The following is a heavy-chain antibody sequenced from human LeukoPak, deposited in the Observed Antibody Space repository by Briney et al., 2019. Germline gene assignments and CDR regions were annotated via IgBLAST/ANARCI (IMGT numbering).Heavy chain of an antibody. D-gene: IGHD2-15*01. J-gene: IGHJ4*02. CDR2: IYTSGST. CDR1: GGSISSGSYY. V-gene: IGHV4-61*02. CDR3: ARSVIGGLTFDY. Sequence: PSQTLSLTCTVSGGSISSGSYYWSWIRQPAGKGPEWIGRIYTSGSTNYNPSLKSRVTISVDTSKNQFSLKLSSVTAADTAVYYCARSVIGGLTFDYWGQGTLVTVSS.